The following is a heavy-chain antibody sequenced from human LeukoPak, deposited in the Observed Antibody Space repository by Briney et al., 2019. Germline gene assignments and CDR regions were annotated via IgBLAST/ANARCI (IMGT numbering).Heavy chain of an antibody. Sequence: KPGGSLRLSCAASGFTFSSYSVNWVRQGPGKGLEWVSSISSSSSYIYYADSVKGRFTISRDNAKNSLYLQMNSLRAEDTAVYYCARVSGYDFWSGYYAFDYWGQGTLVTVSS. J-gene: IGHJ4*02. CDR3: ARVSGYDFWSGYYAFDY. CDR2: ISSSSSYI. D-gene: IGHD3-3*01. CDR1: GFTFSSYS. V-gene: IGHV3-21*01.